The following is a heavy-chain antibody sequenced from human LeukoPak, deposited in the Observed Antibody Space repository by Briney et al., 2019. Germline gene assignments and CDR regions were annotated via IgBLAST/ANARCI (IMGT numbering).Heavy chain of an antibody. CDR3: VRDRYYYDSSGYFYN. V-gene: IGHV1-2*02. D-gene: IGHD3-22*01. J-gene: IGHJ4*02. CDR1: GYSFIEYY. Sequence: RASVKVSCKASGYSFIEYYVHWVRQAPGQGLEWMGWINPYNGGTNYAQMFQGRVTMSRDMSISTAYMEVRSLRSDDTAVYYCVRDRYYYDSSGYFYNWGQGTLVTVSS. CDR2: INPYNGGT.